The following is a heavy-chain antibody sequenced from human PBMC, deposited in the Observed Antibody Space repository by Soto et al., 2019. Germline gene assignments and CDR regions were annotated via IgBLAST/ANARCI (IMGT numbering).Heavy chain of an antibody. V-gene: IGHV1-2*04. CDR2: INPNSGGT. J-gene: IGHJ5*02. Sequence: ASVKVSWKASGYTFTGYYMHWVRQAPGQGLEWMGWINPNSGGTSYAQKFQGWVTMTRDTSISTAYMELSRLRSDDTAVYYCARDAVTDYYDSSGYPGYWFDPWGQGTLVTVSS. D-gene: IGHD3-22*01. CDR1: GYTFTGYY. CDR3: ARDAVTDYYDSSGYPGYWFDP.